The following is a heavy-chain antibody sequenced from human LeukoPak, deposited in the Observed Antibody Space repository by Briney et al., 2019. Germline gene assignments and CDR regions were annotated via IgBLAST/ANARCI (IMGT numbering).Heavy chain of an antibody. J-gene: IGHJ4*02. V-gene: IGHV4-59*01. CDR3: ARWTPGFDY. D-gene: IGHD1-14*01. Sequence: PSETLSLTCTVSGGSISSYYWSWIRQPPGKGLEWIGYINYSGSTKYNPSLKSRVTILVDTSKNQFSLKLSSVTAADTAVYYCARWTPGFDYWGQGTLVTVSS. CDR1: GGSISSYY. CDR2: INYSGST.